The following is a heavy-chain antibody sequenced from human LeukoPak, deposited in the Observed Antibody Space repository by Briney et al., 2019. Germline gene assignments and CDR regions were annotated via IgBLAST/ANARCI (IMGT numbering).Heavy chain of an antibody. CDR1: GFTFSNAW. Sequence: GGSLRLSCAASGFTFSNAWMSWVRQAPGKGLEWVGRIKSKTDGGTTDYAAPVKGRFTISRDDSKNTLYLQMNSLKTEDTAVYYCTTGSSGSYYKHQGIRPRNDYWGQGTLVTVSS. J-gene: IGHJ4*02. CDR2: IKSKTDGGTT. D-gene: IGHD3-10*01. CDR3: TTGSSGSYYKHQGIRPRNDY. V-gene: IGHV3-15*01.